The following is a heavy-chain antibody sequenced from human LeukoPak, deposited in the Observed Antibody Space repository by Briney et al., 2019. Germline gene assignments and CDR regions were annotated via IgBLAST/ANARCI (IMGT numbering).Heavy chain of an antibody. CDR3: ARGRGYSYGYADY. J-gene: IGHJ4*02. V-gene: IGHV1-8*01. CDR1: GYTFTSYD. Sequence: LRASVNVSCKASGYTFTSYDINWVRQATGQGLEWMGWMNPNSGNTGYAEKFQGRVTMTRNISIRTAYMELSTLRSDDTAVYYCARGRGYSYGYADYWGQGTLVTVSS. CDR2: MNPNSGNT. D-gene: IGHD5-18*01.